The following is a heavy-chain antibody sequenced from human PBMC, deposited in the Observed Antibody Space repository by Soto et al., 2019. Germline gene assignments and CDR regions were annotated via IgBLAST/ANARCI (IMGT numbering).Heavy chain of an antibody. D-gene: IGHD3-9*01. V-gene: IGHV1-18*01. J-gene: IGHJ6*01. CDR2: ISAYNGNT. Sequence: ASVKVSCKASGYTFTSYGISWVRQAPGQGLEWMGWISAYNGNTNYAQKLQGRVTMTTDTSTSTAYMELRSLRSDDTAVYWCAGCLGAIYVILAGCGMDVWGRGTTVTVSS. CDR1: GYTFTSYG. CDR3: AGCLGAIYVILAGCGMDV.